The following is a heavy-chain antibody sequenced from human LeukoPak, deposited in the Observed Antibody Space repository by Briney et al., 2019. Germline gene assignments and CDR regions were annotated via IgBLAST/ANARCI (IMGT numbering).Heavy chain of an antibody. CDR1: GFTLSTSW. J-gene: IGHJ5*02. CDR2: IKQDGSEE. Sequence: PGGSLRLSCEAPGFTLSTSWMTWVRQAPGKGLEWVANIKQDGSEEFYVASVKGRFTISRDNAKNSLYLQMNSLRAEDTAVYYCAREPDNWFDPWGQGTLVTVSS. CDR3: AREPDNWFDP. V-gene: IGHV3-7*01.